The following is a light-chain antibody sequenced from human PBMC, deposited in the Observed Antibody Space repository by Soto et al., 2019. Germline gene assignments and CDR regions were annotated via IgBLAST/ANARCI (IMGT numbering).Light chain of an antibody. J-gene: IGKJ1*01. CDR1: QSITTY. V-gene: IGKV1-39*01. CDR2: AAS. CDR3: QQSYSTPWT. Sequence: DIQMTQSPSSLSASVGDRVTITCRASQSITTYLNWYQQKPWKAPKLLIYAASSLESGVPSTLRGSGSGTNFTLTISSLQPEDFATYYCQQSYSTPWTFGQGTKVESK.